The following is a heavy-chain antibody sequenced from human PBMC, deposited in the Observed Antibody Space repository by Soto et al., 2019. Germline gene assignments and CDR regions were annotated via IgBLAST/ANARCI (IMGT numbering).Heavy chain of an antibody. CDR2: IYHSGST. D-gene: IGHD3-10*01. CDR3: ARVSMVRGVITYDY. J-gene: IGHJ4*02. CDR1: GGSISSDGYS. Sequence: PSETLSLTCAVSGGSISSDGYSWSWIRQPPGKGLEWIGYIYHSGSTYYNPSLKSRVTISVDRSKNQFSLKLSSVTAADTAVYYCARVSMVRGVITYDYWGQGTLVTVSS. V-gene: IGHV4-30-2*01.